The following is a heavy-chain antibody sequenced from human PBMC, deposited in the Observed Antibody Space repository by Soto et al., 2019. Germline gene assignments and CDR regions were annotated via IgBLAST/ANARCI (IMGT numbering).Heavy chain of an antibody. V-gene: IGHV3-30-3*01. CDR3: ARDRTYYDFWSGYWGSGMDV. J-gene: IGHJ6*02. CDR1: GFTFSSYA. CDR2: ISYDGSNK. Sequence: GGSLILSCAAAGFTFSSYAMHWVRPAPGKGLEWVAVISYDGSNKYYADSVKGRFTISRDNSKNTLYLQMNSLRAEDTAVYYCARDRTYYDFWSGYWGSGMDVWGQGTTVTVSS. D-gene: IGHD3-3*01.